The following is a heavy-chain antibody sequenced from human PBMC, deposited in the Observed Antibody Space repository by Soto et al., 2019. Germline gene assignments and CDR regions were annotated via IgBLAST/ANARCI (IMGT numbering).Heavy chain of an antibody. J-gene: IGHJ5*02. D-gene: IGHD3-22*01. CDR1: GYTFTSYA. CDR3: ARGGVTMIVVAGTRAAGTFDP. Sequence: ASVKVSCKASGYTFTSYAMHWVRQAPGQRLEWMGWINAGNGNTKYSQKFQGRVTITRDTSASTAYMELSNLRSEDTAVYYCARGGVTMIVVAGTRAAGTFDPWGQGTLVTVSS. CDR2: INAGNGNT. V-gene: IGHV1-3*01.